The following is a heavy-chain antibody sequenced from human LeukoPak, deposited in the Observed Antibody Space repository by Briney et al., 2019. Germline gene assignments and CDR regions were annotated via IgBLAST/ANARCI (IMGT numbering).Heavy chain of an antibody. Sequence: GGSLRLSCSGSGFTFSTYEMNWVRQSPGKGLEWVSYISSSGSIIYYADSVKGRFTISRDNAKNSLYLQLNSLRAEDTAVYYCARDFPRAIYCNNTICSPGFDYWGQGTLVTVSS. J-gene: IGHJ4*02. V-gene: IGHV3-48*03. CDR1: GFTFSTYE. D-gene: IGHD2-2*01. CDR2: ISSSGSII. CDR3: ARDFPRAIYCNNTICSPGFDY.